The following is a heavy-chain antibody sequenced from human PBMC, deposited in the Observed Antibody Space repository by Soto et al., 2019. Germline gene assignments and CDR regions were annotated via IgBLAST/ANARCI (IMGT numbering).Heavy chain of an antibody. CDR1: GGSVSSGSYY. D-gene: IGHD2-21*01. CDR2: IYYSGST. Sequence: SETLSLTCTVSGGSVSSGSYYWSWIRQPPGKGLEWIGYIYYSGSTNYNPSLKSRVTISVDTSKNQFSLKLSSVTAADTAVYYCARKVRDCYTFTTLRYYFDYWGQGTLVTVSS. V-gene: IGHV4-61*01. J-gene: IGHJ4*02. CDR3: ARKVRDCYTFTTLRYYFDY.